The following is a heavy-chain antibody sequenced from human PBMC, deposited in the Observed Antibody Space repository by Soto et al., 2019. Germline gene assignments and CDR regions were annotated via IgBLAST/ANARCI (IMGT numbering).Heavy chain of an antibody. CDR1: GYTFSSYG. D-gene: IGHD5-18*01. CDR2: ISAYNGNT. J-gene: IGHJ6*02. Sequence: ASVKVSCKASGYTFSSYGISRVRQAPGQGLEWMGWISAYNGNTNYALKVQGRVTMTTDTSTSTAYMELRSLRADDTAVFYCARDRGYTFGYHYYGLDVWGQGTTVTVSS. CDR3: ARDRGYTFGYHYYGLDV. V-gene: IGHV1-18*01.